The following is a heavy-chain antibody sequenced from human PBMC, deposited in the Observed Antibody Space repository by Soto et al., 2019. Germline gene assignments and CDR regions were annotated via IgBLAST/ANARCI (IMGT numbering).Heavy chain of an antibody. Sequence: QVQLQESGPGLVRPSGALSVTCAVSGDSISRSHWWSWVCQSPGKGLEWIGEISHSGITNYNPSLKSQVTISGDKSKNQLSLKLTSVTAADTAVYYCARVRYDRSGFDHWGQGTLVYVSS. V-gene: IGHV4-4*02. CDR1: GDSISRSHW. J-gene: IGHJ4*02. CDR3: ARVRYDRSGFDH. CDR2: ISHSGIT. D-gene: IGHD3-22*01.